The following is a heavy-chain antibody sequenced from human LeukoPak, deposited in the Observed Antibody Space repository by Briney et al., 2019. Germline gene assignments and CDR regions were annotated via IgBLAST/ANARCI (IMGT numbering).Heavy chain of an antibody. Sequence: SETLSLTCTVSGYSISSGFYWGWIRQPPGKGLEWIGVISHSESTDYNPSLKSRVTISVDTSKNQFSLRLSSVTAADTAVYYCARGRGEGRGISMVRGVRAPSYNWFDPWGHGTLVTVSS. J-gene: IGHJ5*02. CDR2: ISHSEST. CDR3: ARGRGEGRGISMVRGVRAPSYNWFDP. CDR1: GYSISSGFY. V-gene: IGHV4-38-2*02. D-gene: IGHD3-10*01.